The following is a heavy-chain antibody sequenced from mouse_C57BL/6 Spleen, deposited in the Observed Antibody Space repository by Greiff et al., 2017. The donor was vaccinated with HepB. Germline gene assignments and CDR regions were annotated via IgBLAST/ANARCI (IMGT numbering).Heavy chain of an antibody. Sequence: QVQLQPGAELVKPGASVKLSCKASGYTFTSYWMQWVKQRPGQGLEWIGEIDPSDSYTNYNQKFKGKATLTVDTSSSTAYMQLSSLTSEDSAVYYCAADAMDYWGQGTSVTVSS. CDR3: AADAMDY. V-gene: IGHV1-50*01. CDR1: GYTFTSYW. CDR2: IDPSDSYT. J-gene: IGHJ4*01.